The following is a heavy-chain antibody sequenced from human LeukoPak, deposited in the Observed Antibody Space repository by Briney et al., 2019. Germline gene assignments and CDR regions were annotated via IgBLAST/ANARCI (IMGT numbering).Heavy chain of an antibody. J-gene: IGHJ6*02. CDR2: IYTSGST. D-gene: IGHD6-13*01. CDR3: ASTTYSSSWSYYYYYGMDV. CDR1: GGSISSYY. V-gene: IGHV4-4*07. Sequence: SSETLSLTCAVSGGSISSYYWSWIRQPAGKGLEWIGRIYTSGSTNYNPSLKSRVTMSVDTSKNQFSLKLSSVTAADTAVYYCASTTYSSSWSYYYYYGMDVWGQGTTVTVSS.